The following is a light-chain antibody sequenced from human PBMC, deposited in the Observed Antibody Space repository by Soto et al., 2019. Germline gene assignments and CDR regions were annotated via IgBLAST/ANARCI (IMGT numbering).Light chain of an antibody. CDR3: QQYGSSLFT. Sequence: EIVLTQSPGTLSLSPGERATLSCRASQSVSSSYLAWYQQKPGQAPRLLIYGASSRATGIPDRFSGSGSGTDLNLTISRLEPEDFAVYYCQQYGSSLFTFGPGTHVHIK. CDR1: QSVSSSY. J-gene: IGKJ3*01. CDR2: GAS. V-gene: IGKV3-20*01.